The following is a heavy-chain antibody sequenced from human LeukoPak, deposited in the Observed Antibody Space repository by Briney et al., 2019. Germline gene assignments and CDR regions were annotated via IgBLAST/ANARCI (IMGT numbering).Heavy chain of an antibody. CDR3: ARGGSKQWLVDDS. J-gene: IGHJ4*02. D-gene: IGHD6-19*01. CDR1: GGSVSGYY. V-gene: IGHV4-59*02. CDR2: IHYSGST. Sequence: PSETLSLTCTVSGGSVSGYYWSWIRQPPGKGLEWIGYIHYSGSTNYNPSLKSRVTISVDTSKNQFSLKLSSVTAADTAIYYCARGGSKQWLVDDSWGQGTLVTVYS.